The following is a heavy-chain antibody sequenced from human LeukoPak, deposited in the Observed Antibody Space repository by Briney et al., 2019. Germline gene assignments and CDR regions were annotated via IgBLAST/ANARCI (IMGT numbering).Heavy chain of an antibody. V-gene: IGHV3-7*01. CDR2: IKHDGTEK. J-gene: IGHJ5*02. Sequence: GGSLRLSCAASGFTFSSSWMSWVRQAPGKGLEWVANIKHDGTEKYCVDSVKGRFTISRDNAKNSLYLQMNSLRVQDTAVYYCATDMRGGSSSSPAWGQGTLVTVSS. D-gene: IGHD6-6*01. CDR1: GFTFSSSW. CDR3: ATDMRGGSSSSPA.